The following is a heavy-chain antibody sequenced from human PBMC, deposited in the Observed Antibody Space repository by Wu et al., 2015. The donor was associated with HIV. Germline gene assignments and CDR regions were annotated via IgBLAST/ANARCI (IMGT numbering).Heavy chain of an antibody. Sequence: QVHLVQSGAEVKKPGASVKVSCRASGYTFSNYAFSWVRQAPGQGLEWMGWVSAYNGNTVYAQNFQGRVTMTTDTSTSTAYMELRSLRSDDTAVYYCARPAKDYSNYWYFDLWGRGTLVTVSS. CDR3: ARPAKDYSNYWYFDL. J-gene: IGHJ2*01. CDR1: GYTFSNYA. CDR2: VSAYNGNT. D-gene: IGHD4-11*01. V-gene: IGHV1-18*01.